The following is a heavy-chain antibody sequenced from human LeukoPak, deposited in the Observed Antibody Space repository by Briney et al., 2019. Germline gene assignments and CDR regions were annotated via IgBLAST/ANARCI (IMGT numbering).Heavy chain of an antibody. V-gene: IGHV4-39*07. J-gene: IGHJ6*03. CDR3: ARDCTATVVTADIYYYYYMDV. CDR2: IYYSGST. D-gene: IGHD4-23*01. Sequence: SETLSLTCTVSGGSISSSSYYWGWIRQPPGKGLEWIGSIYYSGSTYYNPSLKSRVTISVDTSKNQFSLKLSSVTAADTAVYYCARDCTATVVTADIYYYYYMDVWGKGPRSPSP. CDR1: GGSISSSSYY.